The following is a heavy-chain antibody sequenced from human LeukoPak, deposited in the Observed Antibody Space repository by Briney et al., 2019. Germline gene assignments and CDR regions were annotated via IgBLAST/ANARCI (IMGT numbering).Heavy chain of an antibody. D-gene: IGHD3-10*01. V-gene: IGHV3-20*04. Sequence: GGSLRLSCAASGFTFSSYAMSWVRQAPGKGLEWVSGINWNGGSTGYADSVKGRFTISRDNAKNSLFLQMNSLRAEDTALYYCARRRVTVVRGVDVTSYYFDYWGQGTPVTVSS. J-gene: IGHJ4*02. CDR1: GFTFSSYA. CDR3: ARRRVTVVRGVDVTSYYFDY. CDR2: INWNGGST.